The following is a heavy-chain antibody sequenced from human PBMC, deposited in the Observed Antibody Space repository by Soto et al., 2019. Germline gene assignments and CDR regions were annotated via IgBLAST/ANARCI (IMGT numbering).Heavy chain of an antibody. V-gene: IGHV4-59*01. CDR3: ARLLYDFWSGYPPDRYMDV. CDR1: GGSISSYY. D-gene: IGHD3-3*01. J-gene: IGHJ6*03. Sequence: SETLSLTCTVSGGSISSYYWSWIRQPPGKGLERIGYIYYSGSTNYNPSLKSRVTISVDTSKNQFFLKLSSVTAADTAVYYCARLLYDFWSGYPPDRYMDVWGKGTTVTVSS. CDR2: IYYSGST.